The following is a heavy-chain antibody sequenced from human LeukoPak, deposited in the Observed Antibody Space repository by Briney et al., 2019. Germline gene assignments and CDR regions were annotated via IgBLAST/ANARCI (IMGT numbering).Heavy chain of an antibody. CDR2: IYYSGGP. CDR1: VGSISSYY. D-gene: IGHD4-23*01. Sequence: PSETLSLTCTVSVGSISSYYWSWIRQPPGKGLEWIGYIYYSGGPNYNPSLKSRVTITEDTSKNQFSLKLSSVSAADTAVYYCAKQTHDYGGKGPRSNLYYFDYWGQGTLVTVSS. CDR3: AKQTHDYGGKGPRSNLYYFDY. V-gene: IGHV4-59*01. J-gene: IGHJ4*02.